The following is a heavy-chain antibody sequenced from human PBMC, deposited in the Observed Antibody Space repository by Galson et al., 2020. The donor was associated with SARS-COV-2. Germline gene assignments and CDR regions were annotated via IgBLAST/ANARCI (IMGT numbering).Heavy chain of an antibody. J-gene: IGHJ4*02. CDR3: ARASRYSSSWYSPLGY. Sequence: SETLSLTCAVYGGSFSGYYWSWIRQPPGKGLEWIGEINHSGSTNYNPSLKSRVTISVDTSKNQFSLKLSSVTAADTAVYYCARASRYSSSWYSPLGYWGQGTLVTVSS. CDR2: INHSGST. D-gene: IGHD6-13*01. V-gene: IGHV4-34*01. CDR1: GGSFSGYY.